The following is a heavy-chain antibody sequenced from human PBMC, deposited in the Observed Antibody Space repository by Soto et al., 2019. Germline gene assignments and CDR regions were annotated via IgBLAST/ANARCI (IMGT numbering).Heavy chain of an antibody. D-gene: IGHD2-2*01. V-gene: IGHV3-48*02. Sequence: GGSLRLSCAASGFTFSAYNMNWVRQAPGKGLEWVSYISGSSSSIHYADSVKGRFTISRDNAKNSLYLQINSLRDEDTAVYYCARDWSPGYQLLSPSPYYFDYWGQGTLVTVSS. J-gene: IGHJ4*02. CDR2: ISGSSSSI. CDR3: ARDWSPGYQLLSPSPYYFDY. CDR1: GFTFSAYN.